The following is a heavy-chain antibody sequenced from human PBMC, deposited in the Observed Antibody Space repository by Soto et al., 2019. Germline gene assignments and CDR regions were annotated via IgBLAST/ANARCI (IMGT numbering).Heavy chain of an antibody. CDR1: GGSISSYY. CDR3: ARGGGSGYYIDNWFDP. V-gene: IGHV4-4*07. CDR2: IYTSGST. Sequence: SETLSLTCFVSGGSISSYYWSWIRQPAGKGLEWIGRIYTSGSTNYNPSLKSRVTMSVDTSKNQFSLKLSSVTAADTAVYYCARGGGSGYYIDNWFDPWGQGTLVTVSS. J-gene: IGHJ5*02. D-gene: IGHD3-22*01.